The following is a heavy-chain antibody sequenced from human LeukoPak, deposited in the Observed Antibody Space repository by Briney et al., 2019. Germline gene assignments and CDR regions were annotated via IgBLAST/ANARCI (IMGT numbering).Heavy chain of an antibody. Sequence: GGSLRLSCAVSGFTFSDYWMHWVRQAPGKGLVWVSRVNRDGSSTSYADSVKGRFTISRDNAKNTLSLQMNSLRAEDTAIYYCARDRSISAAGDTYWGQGTLVTVSS. J-gene: IGHJ4*02. CDR2: VNRDGSST. CDR3: ARDRSISAAGDTY. CDR1: GFTFSDYW. V-gene: IGHV3-74*01. D-gene: IGHD6-13*01.